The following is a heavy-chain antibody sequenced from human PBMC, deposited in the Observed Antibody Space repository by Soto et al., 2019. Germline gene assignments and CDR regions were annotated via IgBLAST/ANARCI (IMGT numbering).Heavy chain of an antibody. V-gene: IGHV3-48*03. Sequence: EVQLVESGGGLVQPGGSLRLSCAASGFTFSSYEMNWVRQAPGKGLEWVSYISSSGSTIYYADSVKGRFTISRDNAKNSLYLQMNSLRAEDTAVYYCAREALIPAAIPYWGQGTLVTVSS. D-gene: IGHD2-2*02. CDR2: ISSSGSTI. CDR1: GFTFSSYE. J-gene: IGHJ4*02. CDR3: AREALIPAAIPY.